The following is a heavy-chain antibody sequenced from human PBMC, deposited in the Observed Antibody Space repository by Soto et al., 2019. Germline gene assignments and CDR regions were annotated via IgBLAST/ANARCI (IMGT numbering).Heavy chain of an antibody. Sequence: SETLSLICAVYGGSFSGYYWSWIRQPPGKGLEWIGEINHSGSTNYNPSLKSRVTISVDKSKNQFSLMLNSVTAADTAVYYCARGGATPMVLTYWGQGTRVTVSS. D-gene: IGHD5-18*01. V-gene: IGHV4-34*01. J-gene: IGHJ4*02. CDR3: ARGGATPMVLTY. CDR2: INHSGST. CDR1: GGSFSGYY.